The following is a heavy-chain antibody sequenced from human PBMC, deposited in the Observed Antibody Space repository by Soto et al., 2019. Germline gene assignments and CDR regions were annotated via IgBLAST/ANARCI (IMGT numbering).Heavy chain of an antibody. Sequence: PSETLSLTCTVSGGSISSYYWSWIRQPPGKGLEWIGYIYYSGSTNYNPSLKSRVTISVDTSKNQFSLKLSSVTAADTAVYYCARLQYSSSWYDVYYFDYWGQGTLVTVS. CDR3: ARLQYSSSWYDVYYFDY. CDR2: IYYSGST. J-gene: IGHJ4*02. D-gene: IGHD6-13*01. V-gene: IGHV4-59*08. CDR1: GGSISSYY.